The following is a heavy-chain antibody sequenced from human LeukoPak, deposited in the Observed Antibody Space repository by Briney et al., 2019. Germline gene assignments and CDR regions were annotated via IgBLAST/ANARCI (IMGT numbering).Heavy chain of an antibody. V-gene: IGHV1-18*01. CDR1: GYTFTSYG. Sequence: VASVKVSCKASGYTFTSYGISWVRQAPGQGLEWMGWISAYNGNTNYAQKLQGRVTMTTDTSTSTAYMELRSLRSDDTAVYYCARDPPSHYDFWSGSKFDPWGQGTLVTVSS. CDR3: ARDPPSHYDFWSGSKFDP. CDR2: ISAYNGNT. J-gene: IGHJ5*02. D-gene: IGHD3-3*01.